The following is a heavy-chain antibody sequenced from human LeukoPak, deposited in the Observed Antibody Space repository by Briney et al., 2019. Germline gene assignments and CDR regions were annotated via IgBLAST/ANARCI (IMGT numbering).Heavy chain of an antibody. Sequence: GRSLRLSCAASGFTFSSYGMHWVRQAPGKGLEWVAVISYDGSNKYYADSVKGRFTISRDNSKNTLYLQMNSLRAEDTAVYYCAKDRPIAVAALDYWGQGTLVTVSS. V-gene: IGHV3-30*18. CDR3: AKDRPIAVAALDY. CDR1: GFTFSSYG. CDR2: ISYDGSNK. J-gene: IGHJ4*02. D-gene: IGHD6-19*01.